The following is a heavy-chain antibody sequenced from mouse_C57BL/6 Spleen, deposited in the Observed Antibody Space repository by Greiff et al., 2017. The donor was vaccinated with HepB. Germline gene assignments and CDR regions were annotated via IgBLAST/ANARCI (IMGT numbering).Heavy chain of an antibody. D-gene: IGHD1-1*01. CDR1: GYTFTSYT. CDR2: INPSSGYT. Sequence: VQLQQSGAELARPGASVKMSCKASGYTFTSYTMHWVKQRPGQGLEWIGYINPSSGYTKYNQKFKDKATLTANKSSSTAYMQLSSLTSEDTAVYYCAGGSTVDWYFDVWGTGTTVTVSS. V-gene: IGHV1-4*01. CDR3: AGGSTVDWYFDV. J-gene: IGHJ1*03.